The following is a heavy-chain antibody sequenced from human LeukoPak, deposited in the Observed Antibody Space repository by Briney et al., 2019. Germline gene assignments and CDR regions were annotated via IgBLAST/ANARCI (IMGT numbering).Heavy chain of an antibody. Sequence: PGGSLRLSCAGSGFTLSRYRISWVRQAPGKGLEWVASIKQDVGDEYYGDSVKGRFIISRDNGKNSLFLQMNSLRAEDTAVYYCAREGDGFDIWGQGTMVTVYS. J-gene: IGHJ3*02. CDR3: AREGDGFDI. V-gene: IGHV3-7*01. CDR2: IKQDVGDE. CDR1: GFTLSRYR.